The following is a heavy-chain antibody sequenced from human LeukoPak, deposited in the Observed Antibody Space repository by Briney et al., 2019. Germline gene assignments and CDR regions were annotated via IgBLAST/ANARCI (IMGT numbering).Heavy chain of an antibody. Sequence: ASVKVSCKASGYTFITYYMHWVRQAPGQGLEWMGSIYCSDDSTIYAQNFQGRVTITSDTSTSTVYMDLSSLRSEDTAVYYCAGDWELTYWGQGTLVTVSS. CDR1: GYTFITYY. D-gene: IGHD1-26*01. V-gene: IGHV1-46*01. CDR2: IYCSDDST. J-gene: IGHJ4*02. CDR3: AGDWELTY.